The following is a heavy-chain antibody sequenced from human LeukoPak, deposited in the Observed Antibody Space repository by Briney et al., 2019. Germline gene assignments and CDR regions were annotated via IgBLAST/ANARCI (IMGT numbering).Heavy chain of an antibody. V-gene: IGHV1-8*01. CDR2: MNPNSGNT. J-gene: IGHJ4*02. CDR1: GYTFTSYD. Sequence: ASVKVSCKASGYTFTSYDINWVRQATGQGLEWMGWMNPNSGNTGYAQKFQGRVTMTRDTSISTAYMELSRLRSDDTAVYYCARDRSGQFDYWGQGTLVTVSS. CDR3: ARDRSGQFDY.